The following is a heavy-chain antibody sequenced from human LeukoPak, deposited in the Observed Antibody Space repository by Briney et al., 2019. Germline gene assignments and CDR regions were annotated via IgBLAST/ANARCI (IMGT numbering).Heavy chain of an antibody. CDR1: GYTFTSYD. CDR2: MNPNSGNT. V-gene: IGHV1-8*03. J-gene: IGHJ6*03. Sequence: SSVKVSCKASGYTFTSYDINWVRQATGQGLEWMGWMNPNSGNTGYAQKFQGRVTTTRNTSISTAYMELSSLRSEDTAVYYCARGPRFWSGYYTPSYYYYYMGVWGKGTTVTVSS. CDR3: ARGPRFWSGYYTPSYYYYYMGV. D-gene: IGHD3-3*01.